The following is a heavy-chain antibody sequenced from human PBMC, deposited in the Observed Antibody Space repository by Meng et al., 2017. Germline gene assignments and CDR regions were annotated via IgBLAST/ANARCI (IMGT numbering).Heavy chain of an antibody. J-gene: IGHJ5*02. D-gene: IGHD6-13*01. CDR3: ARGRIAAAGTLGFDP. V-gene: IGHV4-61*02. CDR2: IYTSGSN. Sequence: SETLSLTCTVSGGSISSGSYYWSWIRQPAGKGLEWIGRIYTSGSNNYNPAHNSRVTISVDTSKNQFSLKISSVTAADTAVYYCARGRIAAAGTLGFDPWGQGTLVTVSS. CDR1: GGSISSGSYY.